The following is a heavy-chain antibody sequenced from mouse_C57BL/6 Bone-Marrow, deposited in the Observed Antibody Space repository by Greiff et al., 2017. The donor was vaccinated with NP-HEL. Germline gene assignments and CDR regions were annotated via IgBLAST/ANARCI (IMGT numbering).Heavy chain of an antibody. CDR1: GYTFTDYE. V-gene: IGHV1-15*01. Sequence: QVQLKQSGAELVRPGASVTLSCKASGYTFTDYEMHWVKQTPVHGLEWIGAIDPETGGTAYNQKFKGKAILTADKSSSTAYMELRSLTSEDSAVYYCTRSQATNFDYWGQGTTLTVSS. J-gene: IGHJ2*01. D-gene: IGHD3-2*02. CDR2: IDPETGGT. CDR3: TRSQATNFDY.